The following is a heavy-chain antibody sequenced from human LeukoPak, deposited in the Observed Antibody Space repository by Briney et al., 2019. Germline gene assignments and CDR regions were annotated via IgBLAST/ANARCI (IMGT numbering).Heavy chain of an antibody. J-gene: IGHJ4*02. CDR3: ATHMTGILAAAGTYDF. V-gene: IGHV1-24*01. CDR1: GYTLSEVS. Sequence: GSVSVSCTVSGYTLSEVSMHWVRQAPGKGLEGGGGFVPEDCDTVYAQKFQCSVAMTADTSTDTAYVELSSLRSEDTAVYYCATHMTGILAAAGTYDFWGQGALVTVSS. CDR2: FVPEDCDT. D-gene: IGHD6-13*01.